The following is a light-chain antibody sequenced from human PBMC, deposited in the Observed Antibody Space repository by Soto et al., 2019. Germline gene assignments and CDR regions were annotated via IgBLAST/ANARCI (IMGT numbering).Light chain of an antibody. Sequence: QSALTQPASVSGSPGQSITISCTGTSSDIGGYNMVSWYQQHPRKAPKLMIYEVTNRPSGISDRFSASKSGNTASLTISGRQAEDEGDYYCRSYTRAKTYVFGTATKLTVL. V-gene: IGLV2-14*01. J-gene: IGLJ1*01. CDR1: SSDIGGYNM. CDR3: RSYTRAKTYV. CDR2: EVT.